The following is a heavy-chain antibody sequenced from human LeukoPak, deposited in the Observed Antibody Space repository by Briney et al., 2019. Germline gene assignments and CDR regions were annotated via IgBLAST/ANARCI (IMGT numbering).Heavy chain of an antibody. Sequence: ASVKVSCKASGYTFTGYFMHWVRQAPGQGLEWMGWINPNSGGTNFAQKFQGRVTMARDTSISTAYMELSRLRSDDTAVYYCARGGRWELPRPYAFDIWGQGTMVTVSS. D-gene: IGHD1-26*01. CDR3: ARGGRWELPRPYAFDI. CDR1: GYTFTGYF. J-gene: IGHJ3*02. CDR2: INPNSGGT. V-gene: IGHV1-2*02.